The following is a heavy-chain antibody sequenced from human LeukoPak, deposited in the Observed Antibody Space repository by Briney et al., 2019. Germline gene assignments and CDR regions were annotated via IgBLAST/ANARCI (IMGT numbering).Heavy chain of an antibody. CDR2: ISSNGGST. CDR3: ARVSKNERSRIQLWSPFDY. CDR1: GFTFSSYA. V-gene: IGHV3-64*01. J-gene: IGHJ4*02. Sequence: GGSLRLSCAAPGFTFSSYAMHWVRQAPGKGLEYVSAISSNGGSTYYANSVKGRFTISRDNSKDTLYLQMGSLRAEDMAVYYCARVSKNERSRIQLWSPFDYWGQGTLVTVSS. D-gene: IGHD5-18*01.